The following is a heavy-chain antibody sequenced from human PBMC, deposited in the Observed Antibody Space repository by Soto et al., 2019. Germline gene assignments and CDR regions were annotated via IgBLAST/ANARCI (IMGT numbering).Heavy chain of an antibody. CDR2: INNDGSTT. J-gene: IGHJ4*02. CDR3: ASGGYYYDTSGSDY. CDR1: GFTFNMYW. Sequence: GGSLRLSCLASGFTFNMYWMHWVRQAPGKGLVWVSRINNDGSTTTNEDSVLGRFTISRENAKNTVYLQMSSLGAEDTAVYFCASGGYYYDTSGSDYWGQGTLVTVSS. V-gene: IGHV3-74*01. D-gene: IGHD3-22*01.